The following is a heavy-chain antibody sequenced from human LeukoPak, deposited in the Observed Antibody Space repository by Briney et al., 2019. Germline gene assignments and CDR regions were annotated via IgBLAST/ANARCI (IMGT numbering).Heavy chain of an antibody. CDR2: IYNSGST. V-gene: IGHV4-39*02. CDR1: GGSISSSSYY. CDR3: ARARSGSLDY. J-gene: IGHJ4*02. Sequence: SETLSLTCTVSGGSISSSSYYWGWIRQPPGKGLEWIGSIYNSGSTYYNPSLKSRVTISVDTSKNQFSLQLNSVTPEDTAVYYCARARSGSLDYWGQGTLVTVSS. D-gene: IGHD1-26*01.